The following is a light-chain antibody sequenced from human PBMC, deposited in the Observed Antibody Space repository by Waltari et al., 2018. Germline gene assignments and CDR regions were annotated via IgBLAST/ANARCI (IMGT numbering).Light chain of an antibody. CDR2: EVT. Sequence: QSGLTQPASASGSPGQSITISCTGTSSDVGNYNLVSWYQQHPGKAPKLLIYEVTKRASGTSDRFSASKSGNTASLTISGLQAQEDEADYYCCSNVGSSVFFGGGTKLTVL. J-gene: IGLJ2*01. CDR1: SSDVGNYNL. CDR3: CSNVGSSVF. V-gene: IGLV2-23*02.